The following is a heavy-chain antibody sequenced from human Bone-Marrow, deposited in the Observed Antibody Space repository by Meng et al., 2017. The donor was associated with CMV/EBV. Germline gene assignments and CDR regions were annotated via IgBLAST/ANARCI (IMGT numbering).Heavy chain of an antibody. CDR3: AREYRLKYDSSGFDF. CDR2: ITSDGSST. CDR1: GFTFNTYW. J-gene: IGHJ4*02. V-gene: IGHV3-74*01. D-gene: IGHD3-22*01. Sequence: GESLKISCAASGFTFNTYWMHWVRQAPGKGLVWVSRITSDGSSTTYADSMKGRFTISRDNAKNTLYLQMNSLGAEDTAVYYCAREYRLKYDSSGFDFWGQGNRVNGAS.